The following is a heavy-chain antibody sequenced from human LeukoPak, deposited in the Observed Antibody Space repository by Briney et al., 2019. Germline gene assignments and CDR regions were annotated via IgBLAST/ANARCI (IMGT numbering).Heavy chain of an antibody. D-gene: IGHD3-3*01. V-gene: IGHV1-18*01. J-gene: IGHJ4*02. CDR2: ITTDNGDT. CDR1: GYTFTNFG. CDR3: ARVENFWIRH. Sequence: ASVKVSCKASGYTFTNFGISWVRQAPGQVLEWMGWITTDNGDTTYAQNLQGRVTMTTDTSTSTAYMELRSLRSDDTAVYYCARVENFWIRHWGQGTLVTVSS.